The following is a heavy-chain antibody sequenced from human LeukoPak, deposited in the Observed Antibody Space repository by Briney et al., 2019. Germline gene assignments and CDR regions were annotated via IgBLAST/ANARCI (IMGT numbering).Heavy chain of an antibody. V-gene: IGHV1-18*01. CDR1: GYTFTSYG. Sequence: WASVKLSCKASGYTFTSYGISWVRQAPGQGLEWMGWISAYNGNTNYAQKLQGRVTMTTDTSTSTAYMELRSLRSDDTAVYYCARGLGTSPFNWFDPWGQGTVVTVSS. CDR3: ARGLGTSPFNWFDP. CDR2: ISAYNGNT. D-gene: IGHD2-2*01. J-gene: IGHJ5*02.